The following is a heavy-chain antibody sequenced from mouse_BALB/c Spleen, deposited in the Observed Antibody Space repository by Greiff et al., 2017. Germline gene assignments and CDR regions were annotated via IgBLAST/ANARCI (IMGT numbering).Heavy chain of an antibody. Sequence: EVNLVESGGGLVQPGGSRKLSCAASGFTFSSFGMHWVRQAPEKGLEWVAYISSGSSTIYYADTVKGRFTISRDNPKNTLFLQMTSLRAEDTAMYYCARLLRYYAMDYWGQGTSVTVSS. CDR2: ISSGSSTI. V-gene: IGHV5-17*02. CDR3: ARLLRYYAMDY. CDR1: GFTFSSFG. J-gene: IGHJ4*01. D-gene: IGHD1-1*01.